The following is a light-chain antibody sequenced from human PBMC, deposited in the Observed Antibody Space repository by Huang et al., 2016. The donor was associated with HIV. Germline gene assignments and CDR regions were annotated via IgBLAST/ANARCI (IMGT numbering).Light chain of an antibody. CDR1: ESVLYNYNNKHY. V-gene: IGKV4-1*01. CDR3: QQYYTSPWT. Sequence: DIVMTQSPDSLALSLGEWATINCKSSESVLYNYNNKHYLAWYQQKPGQPPKLLMYWASTRESGVPDRFSGSGSGTDFTLTISSLQAEDVAVYYCQQYYTSPWTFGQGTKVEIK. J-gene: IGKJ1*01. CDR2: WAS.